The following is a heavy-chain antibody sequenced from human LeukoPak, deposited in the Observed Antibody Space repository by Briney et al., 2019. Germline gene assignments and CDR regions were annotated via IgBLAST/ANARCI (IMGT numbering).Heavy chain of an antibody. CDR1: GFTFSSYA. J-gene: IGHJ4*02. V-gene: IGHV3-23*01. D-gene: IGHD5-18*01. CDR2: ISGSGATI. Sequence: GGPLRLSCAASGFTFSSYAMSWVRQAPGKGLEWVSAISGSGATIYYADAVKGRFTISRDNAKSSLYLQMNSLRAEDTAVYYCTRDAGTRLKYSFGYGDYWGQGALVTVSS. CDR3: TRDAGTRLKYSFGYGDY.